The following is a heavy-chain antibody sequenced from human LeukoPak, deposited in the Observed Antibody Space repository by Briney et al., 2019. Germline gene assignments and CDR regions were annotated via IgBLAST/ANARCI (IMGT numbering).Heavy chain of an antibody. Sequence: KASETLSLTCTVSSGSITNYYWSWIRQPPGKGLEWIGYIYYSGSTNYNPSLKSRVTISVDTSENQFSLKLSSVTAADTAVYYCARGDRNVLGNWFDPWGQGTLVTVSS. CDR3: ARGDRNVLGNWFDP. V-gene: IGHV4-59*01. CDR1: SGSITNYY. CDR2: IYYSGST. D-gene: IGHD3-22*01. J-gene: IGHJ5*02.